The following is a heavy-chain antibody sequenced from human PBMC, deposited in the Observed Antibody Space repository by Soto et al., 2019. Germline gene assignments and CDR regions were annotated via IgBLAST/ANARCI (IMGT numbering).Heavy chain of an antibody. D-gene: IGHD1-26*01. CDR2: IWYDGSNK. CDR3: ARDSTYSGSSSMDV. Sequence: QVQLVESGGGVVQPGRSLRLSCAASGFTFSSYGMHWVRQAPGKGLEWVAVIWYDGSNKYYADSVKGRFTISRDNSKNTLYLQMNSLIAEDTAVYYCARDSTYSGSSSMDVWGQGTTGTVSS. V-gene: IGHV3-33*01. CDR1: GFTFSSYG. J-gene: IGHJ6*01.